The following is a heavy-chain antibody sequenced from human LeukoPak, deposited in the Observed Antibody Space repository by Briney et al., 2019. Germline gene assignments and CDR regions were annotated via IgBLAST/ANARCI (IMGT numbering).Heavy chain of an antibody. V-gene: IGHV3-30*01. CDR3: ANTFYAFWSGSF. J-gene: IGHJ4*02. D-gene: IGHD3-3*01. Sequence: GGSLRLSCAASGFTFSNYGIHWVRQAPGKGLEWVTVISYDESKKYHADSVKGRFTISRDNSKNTVYLQMNSLRAEDTAVYYCANTFYAFWSGSFWGQGTLVTVSS. CDR2: ISYDESKK. CDR1: GFTFSNYG.